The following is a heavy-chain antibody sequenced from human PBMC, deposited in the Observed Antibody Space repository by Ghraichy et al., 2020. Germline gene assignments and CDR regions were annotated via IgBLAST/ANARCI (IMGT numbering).Heavy chain of an antibody. J-gene: IGHJ4*02. CDR2: MYTSGST. CDR3: VRAENYGSWSGYFFDS. D-gene: IGHD3-3*01. Sequence: SETLSLTCTISAGFSNNYYWTWIRQPAGKGLEWIGRMYTSGSTNYNPSLLGRVTMSVDTSKNQFSLKLRSVTAADTAVYYCVRAENYGSWSGYFFDSWGQGSLVAVSS. CDR1: AGFSNNYY. V-gene: IGHV4-4*07.